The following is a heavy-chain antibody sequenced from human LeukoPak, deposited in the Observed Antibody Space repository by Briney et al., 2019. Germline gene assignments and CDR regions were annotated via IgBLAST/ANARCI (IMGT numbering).Heavy chain of an antibody. J-gene: IGHJ4*02. CDR2: INPSGGST. V-gene: IGHV1-46*01. Sequence: ASLKLSCKASGYTFTSYYIHRVREAHEPGLGGMGLINPSGGSTSYAERFQGRVTMTRDTYTSKFYMELSSLRSEDTAVYYCARHSLPGTTPFDYWGQGTLVTVSS. CDR1: GYTFTSYY. CDR3: ARHSLPGTTPFDY. D-gene: IGHD1-1*01.